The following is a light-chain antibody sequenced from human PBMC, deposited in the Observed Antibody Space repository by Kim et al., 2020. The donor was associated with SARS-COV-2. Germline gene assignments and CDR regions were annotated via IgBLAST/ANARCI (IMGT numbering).Light chain of an antibody. V-gene: IGLV2-14*03. Sequence: GKSITISCTGTSSDVSDYDYVSCYQHQPCKAPIIINYDVSKRPSGVSNRFCGYKSGNTSSLIISGHHAEDEADYCCSSCTTSSTYVFGTGTKVTVL. CDR3: SSCTTSSTYV. CDR2: DVS. J-gene: IGLJ1*01. CDR1: SSDVSDYDY.